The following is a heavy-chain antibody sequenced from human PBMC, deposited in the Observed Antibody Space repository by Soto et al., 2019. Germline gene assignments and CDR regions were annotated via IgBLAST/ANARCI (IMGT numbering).Heavy chain of an antibody. CDR3: TKAARPEGLWTFDY. D-gene: IGHD1-1*01. V-gene: IGHV3-23*01. CDR2: IYGDGDNT. CDR1: GFTFSTYT. J-gene: IGHJ4*02. Sequence: EVQLLESGGTLVQYGGSLRLSCAASGFTFSTYTMNWVRQAPGKGLEWVSGIYGDGDNTFYADSVRGRFNISRDNSRNTLYLQMNSLRSEDTAVYYCTKAARPEGLWTFDYWGQGTLVTVSS.